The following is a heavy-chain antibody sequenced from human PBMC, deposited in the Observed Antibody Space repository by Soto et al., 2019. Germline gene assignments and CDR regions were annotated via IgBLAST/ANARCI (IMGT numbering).Heavy chain of an antibody. CDR2: INPKSGGT. CDR1: GYSFTDYH. D-gene: IGHD2-8*01. V-gene: IGHV1-2*04. Sequence: ASVKVYCKASGYSFTDYHIHWVRQAPGQGLEWLGRINPKSGGTSTAQKFQGWVTMTTDTSISTASMELTRLTSDDTAIYYCARGDSTDCSNGVCSFFYNHDMDVWGQGTTVTVSS. J-gene: IGHJ6*02. CDR3: ARGDSTDCSNGVCSFFYNHDMDV.